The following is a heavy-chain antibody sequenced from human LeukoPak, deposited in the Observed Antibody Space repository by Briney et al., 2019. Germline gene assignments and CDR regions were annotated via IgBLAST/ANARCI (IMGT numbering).Heavy chain of an antibody. CDR3: ARDGGKFDY. CDR1: GGSVSSGSYY. D-gene: IGHD3-3*01. J-gene: IGHJ4*02. V-gene: IGHV4-61*01. Sequence: SETLSLTCTVSGGSVSSGSYYWSWTRQPPGKGLEWIGYIYYSGSTNYNPSLKSRVTISVDTSKNQFSLKLSSVTAADTAVYYCARDGGKFDYWGQGTLVTVSS. CDR2: IYYSGST.